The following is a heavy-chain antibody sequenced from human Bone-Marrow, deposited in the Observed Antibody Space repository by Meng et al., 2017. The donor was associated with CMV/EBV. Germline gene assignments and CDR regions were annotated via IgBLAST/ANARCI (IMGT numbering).Heavy chain of an antibody. D-gene: IGHD2-15*01. CDR2: ISSSSSYI. Sequence: GESVKISCAASGFSFSTYSTNWVRQAPGKGLEWVSSISSSSSYIYYADSVKGRLTISRDNAKNSVFLQMNSLSAEDTALYFCARDPRDIGDRNWYFELWGRATLVTVSS. CDR3: ARDPRDIGDRNWYFEL. V-gene: IGHV3-21*01. J-gene: IGHJ2*01. CDR1: GFSFSTYS.